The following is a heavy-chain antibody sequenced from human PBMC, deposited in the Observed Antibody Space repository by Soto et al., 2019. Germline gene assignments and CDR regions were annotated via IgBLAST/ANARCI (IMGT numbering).Heavy chain of an antibody. CDR2: ISAYNGNT. Sequence: ASVKVSCKASGYTFTSYGISWVRQAPGQGLEWMGWISAYNGNTNYAQKLQGRVTMTTDTSTSTAYMELRSLRSDDTAVYYCARARYFDWLAPYYYYMDVWGKGTTVTVSS. D-gene: IGHD3-9*01. J-gene: IGHJ6*03. CDR1: GYTFTSYG. V-gene: IGHV1-18*01. CDR3: ARARYFDWLAPYYYYMDV.